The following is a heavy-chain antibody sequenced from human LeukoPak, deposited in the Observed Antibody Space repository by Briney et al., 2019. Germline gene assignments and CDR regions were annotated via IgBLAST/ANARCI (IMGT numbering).Heavy chain of an antibody. Sequence: GGSLRLSCAASGFTFSSYAMHWVRQAPGKGLEWVAVISYDGSNKYYADSVKGRFTISRDNSKNTLYLQMNSLRAEDTAVYYCAGDLRRYFDWLLYDEFDYWGQGTLVTVSS. V-gene: IGHV3-30-3*01. CDR2: ISYDGSNK. J-gene: IGHJ4*02. D-gene: IGHD3-9*01. CDR1: GFTFSSYA. CDR3: AGDLRRYFDWLLYDEFDY.